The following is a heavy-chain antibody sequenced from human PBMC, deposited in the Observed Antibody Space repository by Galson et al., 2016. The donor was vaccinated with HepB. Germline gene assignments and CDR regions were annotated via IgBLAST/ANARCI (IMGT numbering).Heavy chain of an antibody. CDR2: ISGRGGRT. Sequence: SLRLSCATSGFIFSHHAMSWVRQAPGTGLEWVSRISGRGGRTYYADSVKGRFTVSRDASKNTLYLKMTSLRVDDTAIYYCAKEGAWFGGDWFDPWGQGALVTV. CDR1: GFIFSHHA. J-gene: IGHJ5*02. D-gene: IGHD3-10*01. V-gene: IGHV3-23*01. CDR3: AKEGAWFGGDWFDP.